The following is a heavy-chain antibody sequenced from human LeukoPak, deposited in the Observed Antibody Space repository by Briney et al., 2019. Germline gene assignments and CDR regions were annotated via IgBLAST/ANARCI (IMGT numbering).Heavy chain of an antibody. Sequence: SETLSLTCTVSGGSISSYYWSWIRQPPGKGLEWIGYIYYSGSTNYNPSLKSRVTISVDTSKNQFSLKLSSVTAADTAVYYCARVLDGGDAFDIWGQGTTVTVSS. J-gene: IGHJ3*02. CDR1: GGSISSYY. D-gene: IGHD2-15*01. CDR3: ARVLDGGDAFDI. CDR2: IYYSGST. V-gene: IGHV4-59*01.